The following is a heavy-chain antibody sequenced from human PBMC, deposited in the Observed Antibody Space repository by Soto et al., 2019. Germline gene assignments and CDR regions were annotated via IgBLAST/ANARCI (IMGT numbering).Heavy chain of an antibody. CDR1: GFTFGSYW. J-gene: IGHJ3*02. CDR3: TRDVSPGSSALYLEAFDI. D-gene: IGHD3-10*01. CDR2: IKKDESQK. Sequence: EVQLVESGGGLVQPGGSLRLSCEASGFTFGSYWMTWVRQAPGKGLEWVANIKKDESQKSNLDSVRGRFTISRDNAKNSLYLQMNSLRVEDTALYYCTRDVSPGSSALYLEAFDIWGQGTMVTVSS. V-gene: IGHV3-7*05.